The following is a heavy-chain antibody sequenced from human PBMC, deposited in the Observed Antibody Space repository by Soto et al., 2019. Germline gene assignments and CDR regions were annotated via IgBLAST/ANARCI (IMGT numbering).Heavy chain of an antibody. CDR3: AKGFKFYSNSSRDY. D-gene: IGHD6-6*01. CDR2: IRGSGGTT. Sequence: EVQLLESGGGLVQPGGSLTLSCAASGFTFSSYAMNWVRQAPGKGLEWVSAIRGSGGTTYYADSVKGRFTISRDNFKNTLFLQMNTPRAEDTAVYYCAKGFKFYSNSSRDYWGQGTLVIVSS. CDR1: GFTFSSYA. V-gene: IGHV3-23*01. J-gene: IGHJ4*02.